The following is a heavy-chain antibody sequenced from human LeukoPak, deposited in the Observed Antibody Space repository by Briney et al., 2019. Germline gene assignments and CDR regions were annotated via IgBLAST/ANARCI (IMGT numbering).Heavy chain of an antibody. CDR1: GFTFSSYA. J-gene: IGHJ4*02. Sequence: GGSLRLSCAASGFTFSSYAMDWVRQTPGMGLEWFSAISADGTRAYYADSVKGRFTFSRDNSKNTLYLHMNSLRAEDTAVYYCARDGFCSRASCFDYWGQGTLVTVSS. V-gene: IGHV3-23*01. CDR3: ARDGFCSRASCFDY. D-gene: IGHD2-2*01. CDR2: ISADGTRA.